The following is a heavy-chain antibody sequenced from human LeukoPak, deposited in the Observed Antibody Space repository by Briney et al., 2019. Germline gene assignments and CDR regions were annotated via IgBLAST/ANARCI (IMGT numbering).Heavy chain of an antibody. CDR1: GFTFSSYW. D-gene: IGHD6-13*01. J-gene: IGHJ4*02. CDR2: ISGSGGST. CDR3: AKDDSSSWPGSSFFGY. V-gene: IGHV3-23*01. Sequence: EGSLRLSCAASGFTFSSYWMHWVRQAPGKGLEWVSGISGSGGSTHYADSVKGRFTISRDNSNNTLYLQMNSLRAEDTAAYYCAKDDSSSWPGSSFFGYWGQGSLVTVSS.